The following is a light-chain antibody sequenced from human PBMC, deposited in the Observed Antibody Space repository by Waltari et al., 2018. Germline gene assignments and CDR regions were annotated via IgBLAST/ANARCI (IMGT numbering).Light chain of an antibody. CDR3: QQHSRWPLT. J-gene: IGKJ4*01. CDR2: GAS. V-gene: IGKV3-11*01. Sequence: EIVLTQSPATLSLSPGERATLSCRASQSIGTSLGWYQQKPGQAPRLLIYGASNRATGIPVRFSGSGSGTDFTLTISTLETEDFAVYYCQQHSRWPLTFGGGTKVEI. CDR1: QSIGTS.